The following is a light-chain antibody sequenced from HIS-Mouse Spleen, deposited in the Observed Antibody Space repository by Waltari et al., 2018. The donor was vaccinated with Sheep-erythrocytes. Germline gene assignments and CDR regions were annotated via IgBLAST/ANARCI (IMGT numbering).Light chain of an antibody. Sequence: SYELTQPPSVSVSPEQKPSSTSLGEKWGVKMPAWYSQKPGQSPVLVIYQDSKRPSGIPERFSGSNSGNTATLTISGTQAMDEADYYCQAWDSSTAVVFGGGTKLTVL. V-gene: IGLV3-1*01. CDR1: KWGVKM. J-gene: IGLJ2*01. CDR2: QDS. CDR3: QAWDSSTAVV.